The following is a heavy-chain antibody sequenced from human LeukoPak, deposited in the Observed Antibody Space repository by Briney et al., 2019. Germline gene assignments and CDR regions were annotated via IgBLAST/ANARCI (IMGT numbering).Heavy chain of an antibody. J-gene: IGHJ3*02. Sequence: GASVKVSCKASGYTFTGYYMHWVRQAPGQGLEWMGWINPNSGGTNYAQKFQGRVTMTRDTSISTAYMELSRLRSDDTAVYYCARDRAYCSSISCYGGDAFDIWGQGTMVTVSS. D-gene: IGHD2-2*01. CDR2: INPNSGGT. V-gene: IGHV1-2*02. CDR3: ARDRAYCSSISCYGGDAFDI. CDR1: GYTFTGYY.